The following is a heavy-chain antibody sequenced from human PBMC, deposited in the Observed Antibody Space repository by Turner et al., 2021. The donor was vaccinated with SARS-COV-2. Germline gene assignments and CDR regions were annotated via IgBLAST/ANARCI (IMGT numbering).Heavy chain of an antibody. CDR3: ATYYDDGDLRYDF. CDR1: GYSLSELA. J-gene: IGHJ4*02. CDR2: FDAEEGQT. D-gene: IGHD3-16*01. V-gene: IGHV1-24*01. Sequence: QVQLVQSGAELNRPGASVKVSCEISGYSLSELAMYWVRQAPGKGLEWMGGFDAEEGQTIYAQKFRGRVTLTEDTTTDTAYMDLSSLTSEDTATYYCATYYDDGDLRYDFWGQGTLVTVSS.